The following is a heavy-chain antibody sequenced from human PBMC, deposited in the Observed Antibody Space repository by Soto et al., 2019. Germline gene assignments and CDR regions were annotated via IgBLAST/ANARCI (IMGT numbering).Heavy chain of an antibody. CDR1: GFTFSSYW. J-gene: IGHJ4*02. D-gene: IGHD1-26*01. CDR3: ARGEGSPDGYFDY. V-gene: IGHV3-74*01. CDR2: INRDGSTT. Sequence: EVQLVESGGGLVQPGGSLRLSCAASGFTFSSYWMHWVRQVPGKGLVWVSRINRDGSTTSYADSVKGRFTISRDNAKNTLFLQMNSLRAEDTAVYYCARGEGSPDGYFDYWGQGTLVTVSS.